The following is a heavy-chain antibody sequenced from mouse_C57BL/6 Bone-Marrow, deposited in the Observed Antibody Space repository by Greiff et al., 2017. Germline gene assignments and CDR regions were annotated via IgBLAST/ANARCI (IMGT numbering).Heavy chain of an antibody. Sequence: EVKLVESGGGLVKPGGSLKLSCAASGFTFSDYGIHWVRQAPEKGLQWVAYISSGSSTIYYADTVKGRFTISRDNAKNTLFLQMTRLRAEDTAMYYCARQPATFSVWGTGTTVTVSS. V-gene: IGHV5-17*01. CDR3: ARQPATFSV. CDR2: ISSGSSTI. J-gene: IGHJ1*03. CDR1: GFTFSDYG. D-gene: IGHD1-1*01.